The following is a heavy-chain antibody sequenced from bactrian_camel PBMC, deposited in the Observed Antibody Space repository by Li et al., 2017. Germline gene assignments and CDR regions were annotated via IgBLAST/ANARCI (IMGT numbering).Heavy chain of an antibody. CDR2: IYTAGGNA. CDR1: GDDYNTNY. CDR3: AAGRTLVGGWPVGP. Sequence: QVQLVESGGGLVQPGGSLRLSCAPSGDDYNTNYMVVAWFRQGPGKEREGIAAIYTAGGNAYSADSVKGRFTISQDGANNTVYLQMVSLKPEDTGLYYCAAGRTLVGGWPVGPRGQGTQVTVS. J-gene: IGHJ6*01. D-gene: IGHD6*01. V-gene: IGHV3S54*01.